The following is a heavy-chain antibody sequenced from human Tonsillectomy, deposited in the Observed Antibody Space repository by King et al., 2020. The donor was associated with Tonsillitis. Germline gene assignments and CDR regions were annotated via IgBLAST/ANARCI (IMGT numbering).Heavy chain of an antibody. CDR1: GYTFTNYG. CDR2: INAYNGNT. J-gene: IGHJ6*02. D-gene: IGHD1-26*01. CDR3: ARLLKSGGTYNYYYDGMDV. V-gene: IGHV1-18*04. Sequence: QLVQSGAEVKRPGASVKVSCKASGYTFTNYGISWVRQAPGQGLEWMGWINAYNGNTNYAQRLQGRVTMTTDTSTTTAYMELSSLRSDDTAVYYCARLLKSGGTYNYYYDGMDVWGQGTTVTVSS.